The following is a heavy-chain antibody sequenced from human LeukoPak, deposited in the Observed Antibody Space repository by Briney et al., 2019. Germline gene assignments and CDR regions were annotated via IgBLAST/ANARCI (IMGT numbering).Heavy chain of an antibody. D-gene: IGHD3-22*01. V-gene: IGHV1-24*01. CDR1: GYTLTELS. Sequence: ASVKVSCKVSGYTLTELSMHWVRQAPGKGLEWMGGFDPEDGETIYAQKFQGRVTMTEDTSTDTAYMELSSLRSEDTAVYYCARDRYYDSSGYYYMEYYFDYWGQGTLVTVSS. J-gene: IGHJ4*02. CDR2: FDPEDGET. CDR3: ARDRYYDSSGYYYMEYYFDY.